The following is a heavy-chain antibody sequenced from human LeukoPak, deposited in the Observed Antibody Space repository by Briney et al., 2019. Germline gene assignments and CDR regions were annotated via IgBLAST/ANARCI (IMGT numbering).Heavy chain of an antibody. CDR2: IYDGGST. V-gene: IGHV3-66*01. J-gene: IGHJ1*01. CDR3: ARALKYDSDSANEYYEYFQH. D-gene: IGHD3-22*01. CDR1: GFTVSSHS. Sequence: GGSLRLSCAASGFTVSSHSMSWVRQAPGKGLEWVSVIYDGGSTNHTESAKGRFSTPSEDTKKNVYLLKNSRRAEEKAVYYCARALKYDSDSANEYYEYFQHWGQGTLVTVSS.